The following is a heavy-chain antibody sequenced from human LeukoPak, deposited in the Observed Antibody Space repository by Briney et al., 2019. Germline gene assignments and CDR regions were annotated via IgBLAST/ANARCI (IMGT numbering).Heavy chain of an antibody. CDR2: IKSKTDGGTT. CDR3: TTLSIIVGATLGDY. J-gene: IGHJ4*02. Sequence: GGSLRLSCAASGFTFSNAWMSWVRQAPGKGLEWVGRIKSKTDGGTTDYAAPVKGRFTISRDDSKNTLYLQMNSLKTEDTAVYYCTTLSIIVGATLGDYWGQGTLVTVSS. V-gene: IGHV3-15*01. D-gene: IGHD1-26*01. CDR1: GFTFSNAW.